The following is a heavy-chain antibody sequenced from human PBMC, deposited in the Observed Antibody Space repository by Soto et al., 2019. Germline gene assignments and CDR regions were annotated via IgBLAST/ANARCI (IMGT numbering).Heavy chain of an antibody. V-gene: IGHV3-15*01. J-gene: IGHJ4*02. CDR1: GFTFSNAW. Sequence: GGSLRLSCAASGFTFSNAWMSWVRQAPGKGLEWVGRIKSKTDGGTTDYAAPVKGRFTISRDDSKNTLYLQMNSLKTEDTAVYYCTTDQGAGSVTKYYWGQGTLVTVSS. CDR3: TTDQGAGSVTKYY. D-gene: IGHD4-17*01. CDR2: IKSKTDGGTT.